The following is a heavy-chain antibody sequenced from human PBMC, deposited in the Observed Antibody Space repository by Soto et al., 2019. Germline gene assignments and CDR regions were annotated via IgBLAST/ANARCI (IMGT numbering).Heavy chain of an antibody. CDR2: IIPIIGII. J-gene: IGHJ5*02. CDR3: AGDPDSHYNDSHASSYP. D-gene: IGHD3-22*01. CDR1: AGTFSTYT. Sequence: QVQLVQSGAEVKKPGSSVKVSCKASAGTFSTYTITWVRQAPGQGLEWMGRIIPIIGIINYAQKFQGRVTITADKFTCTAYMELTRLRSDDTAVYYCAGDPDSHYNDSHASSYPWGQGTLVTVSS. V-gene: IGHV1-69*08.